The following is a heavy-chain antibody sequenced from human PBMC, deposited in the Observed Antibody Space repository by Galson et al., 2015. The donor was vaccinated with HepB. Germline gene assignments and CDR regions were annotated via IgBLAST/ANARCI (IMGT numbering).Heavy chain of an antibody. V-gene: IGHV1-18*01. CDR1: GYTFTSYG. J-gene: IGHJ6*03. CDR2: ISAYNGNT. D-gene: IGHD3-10*01. Sequence: SVKVSCKASGYTFTSYGISWVRQAPGQGLEWVGWISAYNGNTNYAQKLQGRVTMTTDTSTSTAYMELRSLRSDDTAVYYCARGPNYYGSGSYYNYYYYMDVWGKGTTVTVSS. CDR3: ARGPNYYGSGSYYNYYYYMDV.